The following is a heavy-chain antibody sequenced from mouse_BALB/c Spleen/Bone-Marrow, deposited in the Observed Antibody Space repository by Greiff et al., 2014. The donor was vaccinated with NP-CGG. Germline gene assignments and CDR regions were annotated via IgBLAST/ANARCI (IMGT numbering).Heavy chain of an antibody. V-gene: IGHV14-3*02. D-gene: IGHD1-1*01. CDR3: ASYYDGSSSFAY. CDR1: GFNIKDTY. Sequence: VQLQQSGAELVKPGASVKLSCTASGFNIKDTYMHWVKQRPEQGLEWIGRIDPANGNTKYDPKFQGKAAITADTSSNTAYLQLSSLTSEDTAVYYCASYYDGSSSFAYWDQGTLVTVSA. J-gene: IGHJ3*01. CDR2: IDPANGNT.